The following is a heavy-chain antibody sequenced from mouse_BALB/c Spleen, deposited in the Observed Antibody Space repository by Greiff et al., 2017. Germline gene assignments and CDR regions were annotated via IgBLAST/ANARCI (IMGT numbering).Heavy chain of an antibody. J-gene: IGHJ3*01. Sequence: DVQLQESGAELVKPGASVKLSCTASGFNIKDTYMHWVKQRPEQGLEWIGRIDPANGNTKYDPKFQGKATITADTSSNTAYLQLSSLTTEDTAVYYCARHYDYDGFAYWGQGTLVTVSA. CDR3: ARHYDYDGFAY. D-gene: IGHD2-4*01. CDR2: IDPANGNT. V-gene: IGHV14-3*02. CDR1: GFNIKDTY.